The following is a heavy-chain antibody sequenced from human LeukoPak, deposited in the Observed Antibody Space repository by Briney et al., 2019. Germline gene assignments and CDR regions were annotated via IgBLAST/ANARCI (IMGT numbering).Heavy chain of an antibody. J-gene: IGHJ4*02. CDR3: ARAQYGSGSYEAYFDY. CDR2: ISSSSSTI. V-gene: IGHV3-48*02. Sequence: GGSLRLSCAASGFTFSSYSMNWVRQAPGKGLEWVSYISSSSSTIYYADSVKGRFTISRDNAKNSLYLQMNSLRDEDTAVYYCARAQYGSGSYEAYFDYWGQGTLVTVSS. CDR1: GFTFSSYS. D-gene: IGHD3-10*01.